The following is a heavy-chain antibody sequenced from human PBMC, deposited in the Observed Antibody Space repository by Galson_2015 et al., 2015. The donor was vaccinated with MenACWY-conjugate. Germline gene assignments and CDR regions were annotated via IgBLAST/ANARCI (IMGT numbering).Heavy chain of an antibody. D-gene: IGHD2-15*01. CDR3: SRTGATPGDY. CDR1: GFSLSTSGVG. Sequence: PALVKPTQSLTLTCTFSGFSLSTSGVGVGWIRQPPGKALEWLALIYWDEDKRYSPSLRSRLTITKDTSKNHVGLTMTNMDPVDTATYYCSRTGATPGDYWGQGTLVTVSS. J-gene: IGHJ4*02. V-gene: IGHV2-5*02. CDR2: IYWDEDK.